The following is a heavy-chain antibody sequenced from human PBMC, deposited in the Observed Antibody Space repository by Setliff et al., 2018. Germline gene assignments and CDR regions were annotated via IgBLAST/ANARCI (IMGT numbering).Heavy chain of an antibody. CDR3: ARTGTYRYFDY. Sequence: SETLSLTCTVSGASLNSGTYYWGWIRQPPGKGLEWIGRIYYRGDTYYNPPLKGRLAISVDTAQDQFSLRLTSVTAADTAVYYCARTGTYRYFDYWGQGALVTVSS. J-gene: IGHJ4*02. D-gene: IGHD1-1*01. CDR1: GASLNSGTYY. CDR2: IYYRGDT. V-gene: IGHV4-39*01.